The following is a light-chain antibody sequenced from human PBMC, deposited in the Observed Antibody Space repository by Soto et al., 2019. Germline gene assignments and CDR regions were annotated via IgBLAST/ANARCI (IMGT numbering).Light chain of an antibody. Sequence: EIVLTQSPGTLSLSPGETATLSCRASESVASNYLAWYQQKPGQAPRLLMYGASSRATGIPDRFSGSGSGTDFTLSITRLQPEDCAVYYCQQYGSSPCTSGQGTKVEIK. CDR3: QQYGSSPCT. CDR1: ESVASNY. J-gene: IGKJ1*01. V-gene: IGKV3-20*01. CDR2: GAS.